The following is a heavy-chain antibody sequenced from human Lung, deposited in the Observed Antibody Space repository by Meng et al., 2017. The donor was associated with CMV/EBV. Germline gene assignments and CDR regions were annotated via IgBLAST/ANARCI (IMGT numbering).Heavy chain of an antibody. CDR3: ARALKLGTVAFDL. V-gene: IGHV1-2*02. D-gene: IGHD7-27*01. Sequence: ASVXVSXKASGYLFPGYYIHWVRQAPGQNLEWVGWIFPNNGGTKYAQNFQGRVTMTRVTSISTAYLELSRLRSDDTAVYYCARALKLGTVAFDLWGQGTMVTVSS. J-gene: IGHJ3*01. CDR2: IFPNNGGT. CDR1: GYLFPGYY.